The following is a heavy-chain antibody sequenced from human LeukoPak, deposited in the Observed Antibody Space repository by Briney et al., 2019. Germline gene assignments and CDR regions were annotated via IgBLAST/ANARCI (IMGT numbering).Heavy chain of an antibody. V-gene: IGHV1-3*01. CDR1: GYTFTNYT. CDR3: ASSGDYYYGMDV. D-gene: IGHD3-10*01. J-gene: IGHJ6*02. Sequence: GASVKVSCKASGYTFTNYTMHWVRQAPGQRLEWMGWFNAGNGNRKYLQKFQGRLTITSDTSASTAYMDLSSLRSEDTAVYYCASSGDYYYGMDVWGQGTTVTASS. CDR2: FNAGNGNR.